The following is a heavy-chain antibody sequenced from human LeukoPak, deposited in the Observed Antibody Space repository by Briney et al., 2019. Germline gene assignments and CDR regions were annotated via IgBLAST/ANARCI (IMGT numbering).Heavy chain of an antibody. CDR2: ITSSSTSM. Sequence: PGGSLRLSCAASGFTFTTYSMNWVRQAPGKGLEWVSSITSSSTSMYYAGSVKGRFTISRDNAKNALYLQMNILRAEDTAVYYCVREGGGWRGDAFDIWGQGTMVTVSS. V-gene: IGHV3-21*01. J-gene: IGHJ3*02. CDR3: VREGGGWRGDAFDI. D-gene: IGHD6-19*01. CDR1: GFTFTTYS.